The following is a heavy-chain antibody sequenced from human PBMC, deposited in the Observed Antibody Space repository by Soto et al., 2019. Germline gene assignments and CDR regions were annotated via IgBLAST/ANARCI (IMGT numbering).Heavy chain of an antibody. CDR3: AKGSNWRTNYYGMDV. CDR1: GFTFSSYG. V-gene: IGHV3-30*18. D-gene: IGHD1-1*01. Sequence: QPGGSLRLSCAASGFTFSSYGMHWVRQAPGKGLEWVAVISYDGSNKYYADSVKGRFTISRDNSKNTLYLQMNSLRAEDTAVYYCAKGSNWRTNYYGMDVWGQGTTVTVSS. CDR2: ISYDGSNK. J-gene: IGHJ6*02.